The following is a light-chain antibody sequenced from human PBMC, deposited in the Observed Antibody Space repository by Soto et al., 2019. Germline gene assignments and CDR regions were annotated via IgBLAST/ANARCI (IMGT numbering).Light chain of an antibody. V-gene: IGLV2-23*01. J-gene: IGLJ1*01. CDR3: CSYAGSSTFV. CDR2: EGS. Sequence: QSVLTQPASVSGSPGQSITISCTGTSSDVGSYNLVSWYQQHTGKAPKHMIYEGSKRPSGVSNRFSGSKSGNTASLTISGLQADDEADYYCCSYAGSSTFVFGTGTKLTVL. CDR1: SSDVGSYNL.